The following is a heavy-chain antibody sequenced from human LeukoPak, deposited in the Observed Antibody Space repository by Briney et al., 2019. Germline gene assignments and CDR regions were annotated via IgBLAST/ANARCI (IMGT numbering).Heavy chain of an antibody. CDR1: GYSFTSYW. D-gene: IGHD2-2*01. CDR3: ARSPPSSYCTSTSCYPRHFDY. CDR2: IYPGDSDT. V-gene: IGHV5-51*01. Sequence: GESLKISCKGSGYSFTSYWIGWVRQMPGKGLEWMGIIYPGDSDTRYSPSFQGQVTISADKSISTAYLQWSSLKASDTAMYYCARSPPSSYCTSTSCYPRHFDYWGQGTLVTVSS. J-gene: IGHJ4*02.